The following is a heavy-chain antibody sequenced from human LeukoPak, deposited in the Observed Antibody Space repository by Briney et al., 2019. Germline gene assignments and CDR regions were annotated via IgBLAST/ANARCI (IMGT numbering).Heavy chain of an antibody. CDR1: GGSLSSFY. CDR3: ARRSWYVDY. D-gene: IGHD3-10*01. J-gene: IGHJ4*02. Sequence: SETLSLTCTVSGGSLSSFYWSWIRQPPGKGLEWIGYIYSSGSTSYNPSLESRGTISEDTSKNQFSLKLRSVTAADTAVYYCARRSWYVDYWGQGTLVTVSS. V-gene: IGHV4-59*08. CDR2: IYSSGST.